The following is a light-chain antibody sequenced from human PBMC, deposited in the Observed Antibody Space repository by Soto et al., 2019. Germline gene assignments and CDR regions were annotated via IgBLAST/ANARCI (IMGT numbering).Light chain of an antibody. Sequence: QSVLPQQPSVSGAPGQRVTLSCTGSSSNIGAGYDVHWYQQLPGTAPKLLIYGNSNRPSGVPDRFSGSKSGTSASLAITGLQSEDEADYYCQSYDSSLRVSVFGGGTKLTVL. J-gene: IGLJ2*01. V-gene: IGLV1-40*01. CDR1: SSNIGAGYD. CDR2: GNS. CDR3: QSYDSSLRVSV.